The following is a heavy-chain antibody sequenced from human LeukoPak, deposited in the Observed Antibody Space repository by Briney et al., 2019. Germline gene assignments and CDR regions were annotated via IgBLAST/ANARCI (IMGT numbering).Heavy chain of an antibody. D-gene: IGHD3-3*01. CDR3: ARDGLRFLEWFLKPTIYYFDY. V-gene: IGHV1-18*01. Sequence: ASVKVSCKASGYTFTSYGISWVRQAPGQGLEWMGWISAYNGNTNYAQKLQGRVTMTTDTSTSTAYMELRSLRSDDTAVYYCARDGLRFLEWFLKPTIYYFDYRGQGTLVTVSS. J-gene: IGHJ4*02. CDR2: ISAYNGNT. CDR1: GYTFTSYG.